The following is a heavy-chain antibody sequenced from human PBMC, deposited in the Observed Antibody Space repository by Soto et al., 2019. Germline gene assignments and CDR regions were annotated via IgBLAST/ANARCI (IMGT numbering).Heavy chain of an antibody. CDR3: ARTTAVPNTPRSRYFFDY. Sequence: SETLSLTCSVSGGSVSDKTYYWSWIRQPPGKRLGWIGYVYYSGTTNYNPSLKSRVTISVDLSKNRFSLRLSSVTTADTALYYCARTTAVPNTPRSRYFFDYWGQGTLVTVSS. CDR2: VYYSGTT. D-gene: IGHD4-17*01. J-gene: IGHJ4*02. V-gene: IGHV4-61*01. CDR1: GGSVSDKTYY.